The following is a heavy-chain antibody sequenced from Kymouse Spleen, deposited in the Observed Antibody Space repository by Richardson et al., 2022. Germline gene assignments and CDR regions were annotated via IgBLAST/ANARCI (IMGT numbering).Heavy chain of an antibody. D-gene: IGHD6-13*01. CDR1: GGSFSGYY. Sequence: QVQLQQWGAGLLKPSETLSLTCAVYGGSFSGYYWSWIRQPPGKGLEWIGEINHSGSTNYNPSLKSRVTISVDTSKNQFSLKLSSVTAADTAVYYCARVRIAAADWFDPWGQGTLVTVSS. CDR2: INHSGST. J-gene: IGHJ5*02. V-gene: IGHV4-34*01. CDR3: ARVRIAAADWFDP.